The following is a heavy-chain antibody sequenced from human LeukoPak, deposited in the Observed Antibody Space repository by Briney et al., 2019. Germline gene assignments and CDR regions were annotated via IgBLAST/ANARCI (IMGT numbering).Heavy chain of an antibody. CDR3: ARGHDY. Sequence: GESLKISCKGSGYSFTTFWIAWVRQMPGKGLEWMAIIHPGDSKTIYSPSVQGQVSISADKSISTAYHHWSTLKASDTAMYYCARGHDYWGQGTLVTVSS. CDR2: IHPGDSKT. CDR1: GYSFTTFW. J-gene: IGHJ4*02. V-gene: IGHV5-51*01.